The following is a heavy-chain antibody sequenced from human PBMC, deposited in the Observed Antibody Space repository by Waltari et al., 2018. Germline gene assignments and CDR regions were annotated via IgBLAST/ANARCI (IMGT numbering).Heavy chain of an antibody. V-gene: IGHV3-23*01. Sequence: EVQLLESGGGLVQPGGSLRLSCTVSGITFRCYSMTWVRQAPGKGLEWVSVITSNGRTTYYADSVKGRFTISRDNSKNTVYLQMNSLGADDTAIYYCAKDRSMVTGIDLDYWGQGTLVTVSS. CDR1: GITFRCYS. CDR3: AKDRSMVTGIDLDY. J-gene: IGHJ4*02. D-gene: IGHD2-21*02. CDR2: ITSNGRTT.